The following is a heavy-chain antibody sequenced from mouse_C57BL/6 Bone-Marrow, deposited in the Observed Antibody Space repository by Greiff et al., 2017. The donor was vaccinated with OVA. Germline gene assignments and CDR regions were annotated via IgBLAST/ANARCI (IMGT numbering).Heavy chain of an antibody. Sequence: EVKVEESGEGLVKPGGSLKLSCAASGFTFSSYAMSWVRQTPEKRLEWVAYISSGVYYIYYADTVKGRFTISRDNARNTLYLQMSSLRSEDTAMYYCAREGDLSAIVPYYFDDWGRGTTLTVSS. CDR2: ISSGVYYI. CDR1: GFTFSSYA. J-gene: IGHJ2*01. CDR3: AREGDLSAIVPYYFDD. D-gene: IGHD2-5*01. V-gene: IGHV5S21*01.